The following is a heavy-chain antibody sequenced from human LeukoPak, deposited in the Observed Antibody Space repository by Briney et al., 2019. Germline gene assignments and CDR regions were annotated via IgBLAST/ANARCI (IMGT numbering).Heavy chain of an antibody. D-gene: IGHD1-1*01. CDR3: ARLFSRGTYYYYYMDV. V-gene: IGHV4-4*09. J-gene: IGHJ6*03. Sequence: SETLSLTCTVSGGSISSYYWSWIRQPPGKGLGWIGYIYTSGSTNYNPSLKSRVTISVDTSKNQFSLKLSSVTAADTAVYYCARLFSRGTYYYYYMDVWGKGTTVTVSS. CDR1: GGSISSYY. CDR2: IYTSGST.